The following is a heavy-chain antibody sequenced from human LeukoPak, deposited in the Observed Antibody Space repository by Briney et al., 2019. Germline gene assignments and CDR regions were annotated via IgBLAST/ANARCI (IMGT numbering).Heavy chain of an antibody. D-gene: IGHD4-17*01. CDR1: GGSISSNTYY. CDR2: IYYSGST. CDR3: ARVGDYGTTKTDDY. Sequence: SETLSLTCTVSGGSISSNTYYWGWIRQPPGKGLEWIGSIYYSGSTYYNPSLKSRVTISIDTSKNQFSLKLSSVTAADTAVYYCARVGDYGTTKTDDYWGQGTLVTVPS. J-gene: IGHJ4*02. V-gene: IGHV4-39*07.